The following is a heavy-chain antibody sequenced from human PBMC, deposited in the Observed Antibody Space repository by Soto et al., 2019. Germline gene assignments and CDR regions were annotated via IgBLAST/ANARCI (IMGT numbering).Heavy chain of an antibody. Sequence: EVQLVESGGGLVQPGGSLRLSCAASGFIFSSYAMSWVRQAPGKGLEWVSGISGSGGTTYYADSVKGRFTVSRDNSKSTLYLQMNSLRAEDTAVYYCAAYTGGDSSGYYDYYYYGMDVWGQGTTVTVSS. CDR2: ISGSGGTT. CDR1: GFIFSSYA. V-gene: IGHV3-23*04. J-gene: IGHJ6*02. D-gene: IGHD3-22*01. CDR3: AAYTGGDSSGYYDYYYYGMDV.